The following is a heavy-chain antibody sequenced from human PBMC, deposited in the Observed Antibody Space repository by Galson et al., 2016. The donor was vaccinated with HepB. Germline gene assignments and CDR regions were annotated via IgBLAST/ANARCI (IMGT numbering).Heavy chain of an antibody. V-gene: IGHV3-23*01. Sequence: SLRLSCAASGSAFRDYAMVWVRQAPGRGPEWVSGISDTGSHKFYADSVKGRFTISRGNPKNTLYLQMNSLTTEDTAIYYCAKDRYARGWYGYYGLDVWGPGTTVTVSS. D-gene: IGHD6-19*01. CDR3: AKDRYARGWYGYYGLDV. CDR2: ISDTGSHK. J-gene: IGHJ6*02. CDR1: GSAFRDYA.